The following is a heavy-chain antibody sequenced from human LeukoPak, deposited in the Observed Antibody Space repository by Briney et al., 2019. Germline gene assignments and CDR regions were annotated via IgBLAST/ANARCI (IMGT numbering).Heavy chain of an antibody. CDR2: MNPNSGNT. V-gene: IGHV1-8*02. D-gene: IGHD6-13*01. CDR1: GYTFTGYY. Sequence: ASVKVSCKASGYTFTGYYMHWVRQAPGQGLEWMGWMNPNSGNTGYAQKFQGRVTMTRNTSISTAYMELSSLRSEDTAVYYCASLKGIAAAGTLDYWGQGTLVTVSS. CDR3: ASLKGIAAAGTLDY. J-gene: IGHJ4*02.